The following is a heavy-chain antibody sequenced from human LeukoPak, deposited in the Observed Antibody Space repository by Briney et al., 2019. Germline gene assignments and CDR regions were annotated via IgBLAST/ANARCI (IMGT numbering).Heavy chain of an antibody. J-gene: IGHJ4*02. CDR3: ARSLGGGSSGYDY. Sequence: ASVKVSCKASGYTFTSYGISWVRQAPGQGLEWMGWNSAYNGNTNYAQKLQGRVTMTTDTSTRTAYMERRSLRSDDTAVYYCARSLGGGSSGYDYWGQGTLVTVSS. V-gene: IGHV1-18*01. CDR2: NSAYNGNT. D-gene: IGHD6-19*01. CDR1: GYTFTSYG.